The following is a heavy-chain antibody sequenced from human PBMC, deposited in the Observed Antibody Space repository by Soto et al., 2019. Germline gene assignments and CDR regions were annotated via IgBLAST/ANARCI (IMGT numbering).Heavy chain of an antibody. CDR2: ISGSGGST. D-gene: IGHD3-22*01. Sequence: PGGSLRLSCAASGFTFSSYAMSWVRQAPGKGLEWVSAISGSGGSTYYADSVKGRFPISRDNSKNTLYLHMNSLRAEDTAVYYCAKSVLDYHDSSGYYVGFDYWGQGTLVTVSS. J-gene: IGHJ4*02. V-gene: IGHV3-23*01. CDR3: AKSVLDYHDSSGYYVGFDY. CDR1: GFTFSSYA.